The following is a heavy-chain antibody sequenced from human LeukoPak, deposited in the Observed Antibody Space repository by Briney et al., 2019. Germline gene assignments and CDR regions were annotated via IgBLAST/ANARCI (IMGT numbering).Heavy chain of an antibody. J-gene: IGHJ4*02. V-gene: IGHV1-18*01. CDR2: ISTYNGNT. Sequence: GASVKVSCKASVYTFTSSGISWVRQAPGQGLEWMGWISTYNGNTHYAQKLQGRVTMTTDTSTSTAYMELRSLRSDDTAVYYCARSSLAVAGSVFDYWGQGTLVTVSS. CDR1: VYTFTSSG. CDR3: ARSSLAVAGSVFDY. D-gene: IGHD6-19*01.